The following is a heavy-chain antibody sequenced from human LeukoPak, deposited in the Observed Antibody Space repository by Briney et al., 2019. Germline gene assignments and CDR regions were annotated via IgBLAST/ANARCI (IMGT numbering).Heavy chain of an antibody. CDR3: ATGGNIAVAGVLH. Sequence: SETLSLTCSVSGYSIKSVFFWGWIRQPPGKGLEWVGSIHDNDNTHYNPSLKSRVTISVDTSKNQCSLSMRSVTAADPAVYYCATGGNIAVAGVLHWGQGALVTVSS. D-gene: IGHD6-19*01. CDR1: GYSIKSVFF. CDR2: IHDNDNT. J-gene: IGHJ4*02. V-gene: IGHV4-38-2*02.